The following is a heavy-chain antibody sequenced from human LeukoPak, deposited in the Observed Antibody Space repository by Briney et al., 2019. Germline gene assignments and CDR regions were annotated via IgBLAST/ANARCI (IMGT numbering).Heavy chain of an antibody. V-gene: IGHV3-48*03. CDR3: ASTSQWFGELLFYPAGHAFDI. CDR1: GFTFSSYE. Sequence: GGSLRLSCAASGFTFSSYEMNWVRQAPGKGLEWVSYISSSGSTIYYADSVKGRFTISRDNAKNSLYLQMNSLRAEDTAVYYCASTSQWFGELLFYPAGHAFDIWGQGTMVTVSS. D-gene: IGHD3-10*01. CDR2: ISSSGSTI. J-gene: IGHJ3*02.